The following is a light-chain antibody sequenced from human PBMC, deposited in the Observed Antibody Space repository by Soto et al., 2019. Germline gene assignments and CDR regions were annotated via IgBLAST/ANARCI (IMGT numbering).Light chain of an antibody. V-gene: IGKV3-20*01. CDR3: HQYGSSPT. Sequence: EIVLTQTPATLSVSPGERATLSCRASQSVSNNLAWYQQKPGQAPRLLIYGASSRATVIPDRFSGSGSGTDFTLTISILEPEDFAVYYCHQYGSSPTFGQGTRLEIK. CDR2: GAS. CDR1: QSVSNN. J-gene: IGKJ5*01.